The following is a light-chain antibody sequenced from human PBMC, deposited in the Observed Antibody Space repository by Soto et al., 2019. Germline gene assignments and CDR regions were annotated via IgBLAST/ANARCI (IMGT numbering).Light chain of an antibody. Sequence: EIVMTQSPATLSVSPGERATLSCRASQSVSSNLAWYQQKPGQAPRLLIYGASTRATGIPARFSGSGSGTEFTLTISSLQSEDFAVYYCQPYNNWPRTFCQGTKVEIK. J-gene: IGKJ1*01. CDR1: QSVSSN. CDR2: GAS. CDR3: QPYNNWPRT. V-gene: IGKV3-15*01.